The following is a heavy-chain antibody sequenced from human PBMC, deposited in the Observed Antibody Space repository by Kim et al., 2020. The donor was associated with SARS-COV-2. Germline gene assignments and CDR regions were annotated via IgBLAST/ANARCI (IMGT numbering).Heavy chain of an antibody. Sequence: SHKSRVTISVDTSKNQFSLKRSSVTAADTAVYYCARRDSSWPYYYYGMDVWGQGTTVTVSS. V-gene: IGHV4-39*01. D-gene: IGHD6-13*01. J-gene: IGHJ6*02. CDR3: ARRDSSWPYYYYGMDV.